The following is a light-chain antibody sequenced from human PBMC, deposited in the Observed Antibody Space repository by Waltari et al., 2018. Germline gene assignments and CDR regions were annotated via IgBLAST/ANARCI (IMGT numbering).Light chain of an antibody. Sequence: QPVLTQPPSASGTPGQKVTIHCNGSSSTIGSINVYWFQQLPGPAPKLLIFKNNQRPSGVPDRFSDSKSGTSASLAINGLRSEDEADYYCAAWDDSLSGLVLGGGTKVTVL. CDR1: SSTIGSIN. CDR2: KNN. V-gene: IGLV1-47*01. J-gene: IGLJ3*02. CDR3: AAWDDSLSGLV.